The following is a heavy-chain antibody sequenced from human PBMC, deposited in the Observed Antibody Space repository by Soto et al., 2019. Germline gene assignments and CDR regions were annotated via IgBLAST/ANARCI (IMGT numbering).Heavy chain of an antibody. CDR1: GGTFSSYT. CDR3: ARGNHRWLQLWYFDL. J-gene: IGHJ2*01. V-gene: IGHV1-69*12. Sequence: QVQLVQSGAEVKKPGSSVTVSCKASGGTFSSYTISWVRQAPGQGLEWMGGIISIFGTANYAQTFQGRVTITADESTSTAYMELSSLRSEDTAVYYCARGNHRWLQLWYFDLWGRGTLVTVSS. D-gene: IGHD5-12*01. CDR2: IISIFGTA.